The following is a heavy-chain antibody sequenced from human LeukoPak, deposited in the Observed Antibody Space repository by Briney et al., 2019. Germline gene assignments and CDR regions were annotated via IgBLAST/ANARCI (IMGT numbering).Heavy chain of an antibody. Sequence: ASVKVSCKASGYTFTGYYMYWVRQAPGQGLEWMGWINPNSGGTNYAQKFQGRVTMTRDTSISTAYMELSRLRSDDTAVYYCARDRSLLWFGEFISWFDPWGQGTLVTVSS. CDR3: ARDRSLLWFGEFISWFDP. CDR2: INPNSGGT. J-gene: IGHJ5*02. V-gene: IGHV1-2*02. D-gene: IGHD3-10*01. CDR1: GYTFTGYY.